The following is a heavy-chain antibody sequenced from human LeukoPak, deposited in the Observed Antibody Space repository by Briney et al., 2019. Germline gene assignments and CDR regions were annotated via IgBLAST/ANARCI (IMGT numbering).Heavy chain of an antibody. Sequence: SETLSLTCTVSGDSISSSSYYWSWIRQPAGKGLEWIGRIYTSGSTNYNPSLKSRVTMSVDTSKNQISLKVNSVTAADTAVYYCARESYSSSYLFDFWGQGTLVTVSS. V-gene: IGHV4-61*02. D-gene: IGHD6-6*01. CDR2: IYTSGST. CDR3: ARESYSSSYLFDF. J-gene: IGHJ4*02. CDR1: GDSISSSSYY.